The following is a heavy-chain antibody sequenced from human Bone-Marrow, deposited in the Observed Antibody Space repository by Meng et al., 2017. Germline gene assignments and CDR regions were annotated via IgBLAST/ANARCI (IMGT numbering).Heavy chain of an antibody. J-gene: IGHJ6*02. Sequence: GESLKISCAASGFTFSSYWMSWVRQAPGKGLEWVANIKQDGSEKYYVDSVKGRFTISRDNAKNSLYLQMNSLRAEDTAVYYCARDRGPGYYDSSGYYFSALYCYYGMDVWGQGTTVTVSS. V-gene: IGHV3-7*01. CDR3: ARDRGPGYYDSSGYYFSALYCYYGMDV. CDR2: IKQDGSEK. D-gene: IGHD3-22*01. CDR1: GFTFSSYW.